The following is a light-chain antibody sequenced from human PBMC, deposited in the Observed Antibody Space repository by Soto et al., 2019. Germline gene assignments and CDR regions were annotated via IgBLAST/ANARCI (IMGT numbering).Light chain of an antibody. CDR1: QTFNNC. Sequence: DIKMTQSPSFLSASLGDRVTITCRASQTFNNCLAGYQQKPGKVPQILISSVSTLESGVPSRFSGSGSGTEFTLTISSLQPDDFATYFCQAYDDYSFTFGQGTKLEIK. CDR3: QAYDDYSFT. CDR2: SVS. J-gene: IGKJ2*01. V-gene: IGKV1-5*03.